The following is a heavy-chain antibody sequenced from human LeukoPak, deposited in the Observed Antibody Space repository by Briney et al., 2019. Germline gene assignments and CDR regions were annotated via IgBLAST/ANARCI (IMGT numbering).Heavy chain of an antibody. V-gene: IGHV3-30*03. CDR1: RFTFSTYG. D-gene: IGHD6-25*01. Sequence: GGSLRLSCAASRFTFSTYGMHWVRQAPGKGLEWMALISYDGNKKYYADSVKGRFTISRDNSKNTLDLQMNTLRAEDTAVYYCTRDRGFSYSSGFDYWGQGTLVTVSS. J-gene: IGHJ4*02. CDR2: ISYDGNKK. CDR3: TRDRGFSYSSGFDY.